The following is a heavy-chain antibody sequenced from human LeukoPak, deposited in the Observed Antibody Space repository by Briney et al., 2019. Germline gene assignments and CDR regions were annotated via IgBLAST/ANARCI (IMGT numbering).Heavy chain of an antibody. D-gene: IGHD7-27*01. CDR3: AMGGGLGIVDY. V-gene: IGHV4-61*02. CDR2: ISTSGST. J-gene: IGHJ4*02. Sequence: SQTLSLTCTVSGGSISSGTYYWRWIRQPAGKGLEWIGRISTSGSTDYNPSLKSRVTISVDMSKNQFSLKLSSVTAADTAVYYCAMGGGLGIVDYWGQGTLVTVSS. CDR1: GGSISSGTYY.